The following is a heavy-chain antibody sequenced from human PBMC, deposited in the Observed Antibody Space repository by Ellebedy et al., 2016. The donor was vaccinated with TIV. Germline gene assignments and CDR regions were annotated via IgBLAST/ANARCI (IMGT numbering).Heavy chain of an antibody. CDR3: ARAASWYSSGWFLYYMDV. Sequence: ASVKVSCKASGYPFNSYAISWVRQAPGQGLEWVGWISANNGDTNSAQKFQDRVTMTTETSTSTAYMELRSLRSDDTAVYYCARAASWYSSGWFLYYMDVWGKGTTVTVSS. V-gene: IGHV1-18*01. J-gene: IGHJ6*03. CDR1: GYPFNSYA. CDR2: ISANNGDT. D-gene: IGHD6-13*01.